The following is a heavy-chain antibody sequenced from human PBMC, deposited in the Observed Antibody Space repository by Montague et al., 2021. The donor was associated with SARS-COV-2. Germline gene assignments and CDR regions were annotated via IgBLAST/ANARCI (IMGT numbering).Heavy chain of an antibody. CDR3: AKDPHYDFWSGYYLDY. V-gene: IGHV3-23*01. D-gene: IGHD3-3*01. J-gene: IGHJ4*02. CDR2: LSGSGGST. CDR1: GFTFSNYA. Sequence: SLRLSCAASGFTFSNYAMSWVRQAPGKGLEWVSALSGSGGSTYSSDSXKGRFTISRDNSKNTLYLQMNSLRAEDTAVYYCAKDPHYDFWSGYYLDYWGQGTLVTVSS.